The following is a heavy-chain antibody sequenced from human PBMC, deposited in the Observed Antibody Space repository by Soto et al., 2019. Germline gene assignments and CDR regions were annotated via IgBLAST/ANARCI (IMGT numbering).Heavy chain of an antibody. CDR3: ARDTPPRYSGYDFEVGWFDP. CDR1: GFTFSSYS. Sequence: PGGSLRLSWAASGFTFSSYSMNWVRQAPGKGLEWVSYISSSSSTIYYADSVKGRFTISRDNAKNSLYLQMNSLRAEDTAVYYCARDTPPRYSGYDFEVGWFDPWGQGTLVTVSS. V-gene: IGHV3-48*01. D-gene: IGHD5-12*01. J-gene: IGHJ5*02. CDR2: ISSSSSTI.